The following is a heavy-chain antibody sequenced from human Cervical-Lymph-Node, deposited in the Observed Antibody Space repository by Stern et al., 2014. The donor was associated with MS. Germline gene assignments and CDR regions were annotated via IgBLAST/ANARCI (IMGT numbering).Heavy chain of an antibody. V-gene: IGHV1-2*06. Sequence: QVQLVQSGAEMREPGASVKVSCKASGFTFTAYYLHWVRQAPGQGLEWMGRLNLDSGDTKFTQKSEGRLSLTWDTSINTAYMELSRLRSDDTAVYYCARGALYPPQPDYWGQGTLVTVS. CDR2: LNLDSGDT. J-gene: IGHJ4*02. D-gene: IGHD2-15*01. CDR3: ARGALYPPQPDY. CDR1: GFTFTAYY.